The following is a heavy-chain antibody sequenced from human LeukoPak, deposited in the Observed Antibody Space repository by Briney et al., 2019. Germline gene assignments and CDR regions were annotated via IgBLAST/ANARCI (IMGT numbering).Heavy chain of an antibody. J-gene: IGHJ4*02. CDR2: IRSDGSNK. V-gene: IGHV3-30*02. CDR1: GFTFSSYG. D-gene: IGHD3-10*01. Sequence: GGSLRLSCAASGFTFSSYGMHWVRQAPGKGLEWVASIRSDGSNKYYADSVKGRFTISRDNSKNTLYLQMNSLRAEDTAVYYCAKDPYYYNSGVGDWGQGTLVTVSS. CDR3: AKDPYYYNSGVGD.